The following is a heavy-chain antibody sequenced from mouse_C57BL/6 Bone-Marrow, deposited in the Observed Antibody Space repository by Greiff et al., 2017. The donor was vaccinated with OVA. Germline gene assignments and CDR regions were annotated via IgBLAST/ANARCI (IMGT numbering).Heavy chain of an antibody. D-gene: IGHD1-1*01. J-gene: IGHJ2*01. CDR1: GFNIKDDY. Sequence: VQLQQSGAELVRPGASVKLSCTASGFNIKDDYMHWVKPRPEQGLEWIGWIDPENGDTEYASKFQGKATITADTSSNTAYLQLSSLTSEDTAVYYCTHYGSSFDYWGQGTTLTVSS. V-gene: IGHV14-4*01. CDR2: IDPENGDT. CDR3: THYGSSFDY.